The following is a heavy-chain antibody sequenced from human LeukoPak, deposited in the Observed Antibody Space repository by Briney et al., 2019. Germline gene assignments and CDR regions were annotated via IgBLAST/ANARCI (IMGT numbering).Heavy chain of an antibody. Sequence: GASVKVSCKASGGTFSSYAISWVRQAPGQGLEWMGGIIPIFGTANYAQQFQGRVTITADESTSTAYMELSSLRSEDTAVYYCARYYYDSSGYYLTAHFDYWGQGTLVTVSS. CDR1: GGTFSSYA. J-gene: IGHJ4*02. V-gene: IGHV1-69*13. CDR2: IIPIFGTA. CDR3: ARYYYDSSGYYLTAHFDY. D-gene: IGHD3-22*01.